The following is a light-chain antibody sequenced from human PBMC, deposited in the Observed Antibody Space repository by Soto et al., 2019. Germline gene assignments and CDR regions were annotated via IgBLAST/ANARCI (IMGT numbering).Light chain of an antibody. J-gene: IGKJ1*01. CDR1: QSVSSY. V-gene: IGKV3-20*01. Sequence: ERVMTQSPATLSVSPGERATLSCRASQSVSSYLAWYQQKPGQAPRLLIYGASSRATGIPDRFSGSGSGTDFTLTISRLEPEDFAVYYCQQYGSSPWTFGQGTKVDI. CDR2: GAS. CDR3: QQYGSSPWT.